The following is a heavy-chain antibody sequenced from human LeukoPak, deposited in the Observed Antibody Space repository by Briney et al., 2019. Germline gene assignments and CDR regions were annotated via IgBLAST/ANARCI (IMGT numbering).Heavy chain of an antibody. CDR2: IYTSGST. CDR3: ARATGPHYYYYYMDV. D-gene: IGHD1-14*01. J-gene: IGHJ6*03. V-gene: IGHV4-61*02. Sequence: PSQTLSLTCTVSGGSISSGSYYWSWIRQPAGKGLEWIGRIYTSGSTNYNPSLKSRVTISVDTSKNQFSLKLSSVTAADTAVYYCARATGPHYYYYYMDVWGKGTTVTVSS. CDR1: GGSISSGSYY.